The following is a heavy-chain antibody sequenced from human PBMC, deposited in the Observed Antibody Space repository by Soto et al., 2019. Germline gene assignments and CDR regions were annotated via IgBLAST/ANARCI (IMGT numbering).Heavy chain of an antibody. D-gene: IGHD6-13*01. J-gene: IGHJ6*02. V-gene: IGHV1-69*12. Sequence: QVQLVQSGAEVKKPGSSVKVSCKASGGTFSSYAISWVRQAPGQGLEWMGGIIPIFGTANYAQKFQGRVTITADESTSTDYMELSSLRSEDTAVYYCARGKAAAGSGIYYYYYGMDVWGQGTTVTVSS. CDR1: GGTFSSYA. CDR3: ARGKAAAGSGIYYYYYGMDV. CDR2: IIPIFGTA.